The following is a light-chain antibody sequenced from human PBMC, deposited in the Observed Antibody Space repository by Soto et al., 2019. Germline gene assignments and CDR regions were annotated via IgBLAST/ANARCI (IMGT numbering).Light chain of an antibody. Sequence: AIQLTQSPSSLSASVGDRVTITCRASQGVSSSLAWYQQKPGTAPKLLIYDASDLETGVPSRFSGSVSGTDFTLTISSLQPEGFATYFCQQFNNYPLTFGQGTQLEIK. CDR1: QGVSSS. CDR2: DAS. CDR3: QQFNNYPLT. V-gene: IGKV1D-13*01. J-gene: IGKJ5*01.